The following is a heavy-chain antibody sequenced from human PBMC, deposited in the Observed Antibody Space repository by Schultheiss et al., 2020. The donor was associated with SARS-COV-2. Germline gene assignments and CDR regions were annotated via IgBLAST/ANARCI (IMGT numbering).Heavy chain of an antibody. Sequence: SQTLSLTCTVSGGSVSSGSYYWSWIRQHPGKGLEWIGRIYTSGSTYYNPSLKSRVTISVDTSKNQFSLKLSSVTAADTAVYYCAVGAVEEWWFDPWGQGTLVTVSS. CDR3: AVGAVEEWWFDP. CDR2: IYTSGST. J-gene: IGHJ5*02. D-gene: IGHD3-3*01. CDR1: GGSVSSGSYY. V-gene: IGHV4-61*02.